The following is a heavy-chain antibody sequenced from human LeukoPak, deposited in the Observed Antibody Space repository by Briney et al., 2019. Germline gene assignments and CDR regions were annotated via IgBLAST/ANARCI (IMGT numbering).Heavy chain of an antibody. V-gene: IGHV1-18*01. Sequence: GASVKVSCEASGYTFSNYGISWLRQAPGQGLEWMGWTSGYSGSTDYAQKLQGRVTMTRDTSTSTAYLELRSLRSDDTAVYYCARIAHRYYYYYMDVWGKGTTVTVSS. D-gene: IGHD2-21*01. CDR2: TSGYSGST. J-gene: IGHJ6*03. CDR1: GYTFSNYG. CDR3: ARIAHRYYYYYMDV.